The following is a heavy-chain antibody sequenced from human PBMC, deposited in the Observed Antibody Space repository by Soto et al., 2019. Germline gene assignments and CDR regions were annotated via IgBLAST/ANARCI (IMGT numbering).Heavy chain of an antibody. D-gene: IGHD3-16*01. CDR1: GGSISSYY. J-gene: IGHJ6*02. CDR3: ARWGGNPYYYYGMDV. Sequence: QVQLQESGPGLVKPSETLSLTCTVSGGSISSYYWSWIRQPPGKGLEWIGYIYYSGSTNYNPSLKRRVTISVDTSKNQFYLKLSSVTAADTAVDYCARWGGNPYYYYGMDVWGQGTTVTVSS. CDR2: IYYSGST. V-gene: IGHV4-59*01.